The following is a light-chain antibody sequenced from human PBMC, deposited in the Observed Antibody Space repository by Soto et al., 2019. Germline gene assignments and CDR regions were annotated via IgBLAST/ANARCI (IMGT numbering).Light chain of an antibody. Sequence: EIVLTQSPGTLSLSPGERATLSCRASQSVSSSYLAWYQQKPGQAPRLLIYGASSRATGILDRFSGSGSGTDFTFTISSLEPEDFAVYYGQRYGSSQGYTFGQGTKLEIK. CDR1: QSVSSSY. CDR3: QRYGSSQGYT. CDR2: GAS. J-gene: IGKJ2*01. V-gene: IGKV3-20*01.